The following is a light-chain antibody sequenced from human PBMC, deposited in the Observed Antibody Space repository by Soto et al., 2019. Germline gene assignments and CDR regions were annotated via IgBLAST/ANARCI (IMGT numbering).Light chain of an antibody. CDR2: AAA. CDR3: QKCGSAPFT. CDR1: QGLANY. Sequence: DIQMTQSPSSLSASVGDRVTITCRASQGLANYLAWYQQKPGKGPKLLIYAAATLQSGVPSRFSGSGSGTDFTLTISSLQPEDVATYYCQKCGSAPFTFGGGTKVEIK. J-gene: IGKJ4*01. V-gene: IGKV1-27*01.